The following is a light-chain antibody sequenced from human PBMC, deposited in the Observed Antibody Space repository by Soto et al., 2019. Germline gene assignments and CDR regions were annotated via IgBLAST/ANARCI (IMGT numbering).Light chain of an antibody. V-gene: IGKV3-20*01. CDR2: GAS. J-gene: IGKJ1*01. CDR1: QSVSSSY. CDR3: QQYGSSPRT. Sequence: EIVLTQSPGTLALSPGERATVSCRSSQSVSSSYLAWYQQKPGQAPRLLIYGASSRATGIPDRFSGSGSGTDFTLTISRLEPEDFAVYYCQQYGSSPRTLGQGTKVDI.